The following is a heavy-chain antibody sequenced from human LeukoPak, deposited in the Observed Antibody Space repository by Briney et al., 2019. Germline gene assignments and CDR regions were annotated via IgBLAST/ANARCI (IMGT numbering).Heavy chain of an antibody. V-gene: IGHV4-34*01. J-gene: IGHJ6*03. CDR1: GASFSGYY. Sequence: PSETLSLTRAVYGASFSGYYWSWIRQPPGKGLEWSGEITHRGSTNYTPSLKSRDTISVDTSKNQFSLTLSSVTAADTAVYYCVRAGLRKYYYYYMDAWGKGTTVTVSS. CDR3: VRAGLRKYYYYYMDA. D-gene: IGHD5-12*01. CDR2: ITHRGST.